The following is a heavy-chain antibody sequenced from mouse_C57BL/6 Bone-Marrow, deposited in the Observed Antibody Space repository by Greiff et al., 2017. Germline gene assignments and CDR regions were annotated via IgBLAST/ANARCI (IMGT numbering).Heavy chain of an antibody. J-gene: IGHJ2*01. CDR2: FYPGSGSI. CDR1: GYTFTEYT. CDR3: ARHEEGYDYVRRYYFDY. D-gene: IGHD2-4*01. Sequence: VQLQQSGAELVKPGASVKLSCKASGYTFTEYTIHWVKQRSGQGLEWIGWFYPGSGSIKYNEKFKDKATLTADKSSSTVYMELSRLTSEDSAVYFCARHEEGYDYVRRYYFDYWGQGTTLTVSS. V-gene: IGHV1-62-2*01.